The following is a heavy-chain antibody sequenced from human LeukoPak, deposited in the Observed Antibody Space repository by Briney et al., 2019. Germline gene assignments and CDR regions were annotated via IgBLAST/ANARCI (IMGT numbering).Heavy chain of an antibody. V-gene: IGHV3-7*01. CDR3: ARAGVTNQLGQTYWYFDL. J-gene: IGHJ2*01. D-gene: IGHD7-27*01. CDR1: GFTLSNYW. Sequence: PGGSLRLSCTTSGFTLSNYWMTWVRQAPGKGLEWVAKIQKDGSEAYYVDSMEGRFTISRDNAENSLYLQMHSLRAEDTAVYSCARAGVTNQLGQTYWYFDLWGRVTLVTVSS. CDR2: IQKDGSEA.